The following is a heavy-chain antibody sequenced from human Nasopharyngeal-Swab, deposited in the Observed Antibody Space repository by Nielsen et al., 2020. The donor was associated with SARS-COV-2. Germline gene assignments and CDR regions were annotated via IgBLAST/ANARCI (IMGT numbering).Heavy chain of an antibody. J-gene: IGHJ5*02. Sequence: ASVKVSCKASGYTFTGYYMHWVRQAPGQGLEWMGWINPNSGGTNYAQKFQGWVTMTRDTSISTAYMELSRLRSDDTAVYYCARDRRDSSGTHNWFDPWGQGTLVTAPQ. CDR1: GYTFTGYY. CDR2: INPNSGGT. CDR3: ARDRRDSSGTHNWFDP. D-gene: IGHD6-19*01. V-gene: IGHV1-2*04.